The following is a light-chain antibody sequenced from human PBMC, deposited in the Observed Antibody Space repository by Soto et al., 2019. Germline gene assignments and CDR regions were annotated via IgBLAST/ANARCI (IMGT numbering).Light chain of an antibody. CDR3: PPRRRWPLS. V-gene: IGKV3-11*01. J-gene: IGKJ4*01. CDR1: QSVSSS. Sequence: EIVLTQYTATLSLSTGERATLSCKASQSVSSSLAWYQKKPGQAPRRLIYDASIRATGIADRFSGSGSGTDFTLTLSSLEPEDFDISYSPPRRRWPLSFSGWTKVAI. CDR2: DAS.